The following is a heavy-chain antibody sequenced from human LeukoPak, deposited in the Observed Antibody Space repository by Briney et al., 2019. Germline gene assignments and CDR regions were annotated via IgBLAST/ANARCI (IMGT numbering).Heavy chain of an antibody. D-gene: IGHD2-15*01. CDR1: GGTFSSYA. Sequence: SVKVSCKASGGTFSSYAISWVRQAPGQGLEWMGRIIPILGIANYAQKFQGRVTITADKSTSTAYMELSSLRSEDTAVYYCARGYCSGGSCYPDYWGQGTLVTVSS. CDR2: IIPILGIA. CDR3: ARGYCSGGSCYPDY. J-gene: IGHJ4*02. V-gene: IGHV1-69*04.